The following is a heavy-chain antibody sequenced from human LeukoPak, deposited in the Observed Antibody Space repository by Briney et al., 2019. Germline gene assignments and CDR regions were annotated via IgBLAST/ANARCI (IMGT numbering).Heavy chain of an antibody. CDR3: AREAAVAGIHPHDY. Sequence: TGGSLRLSCAASGFTFSSYWMSWVRQAPGKGPEWVANIKQDGSEKYYVDSVKGRFTISRDNAKNSLYLQMNSLRAEDTAVYYCAREAAVAGIHPHDYWGQGTLVTVSS. CDR2: IKQDGSEK. CDR1: GFTFSSYW. D-gene: IGHD6-19*01. V-gene: IGHV3-7*01. J-gene: IGHJ4*02.